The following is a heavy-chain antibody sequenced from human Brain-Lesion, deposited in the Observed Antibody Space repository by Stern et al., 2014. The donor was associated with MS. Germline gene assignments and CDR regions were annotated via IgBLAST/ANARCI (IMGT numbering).Heavy chain of an antibody. J-gene: IGHJ4*02. CDR1: GFSFGDYA. D-gene: IGHD4-17*01. CDR2: IRSKVYGGAA. Sequence: VQLVDSGGGLIEPGRSLRLSCTASGFSFGDYAIKWIRQAPGKGLEWVGFIRSKVYGGAAEYAASVKGRFTISRDDSKSIAYLQVNGLKTEDTAVYYCTRDRLDYGYSYFDYWGQGTLVTVSS. CDR3: TRDRLDYGYSYFDY. V-gene: IGHV3-49*03.